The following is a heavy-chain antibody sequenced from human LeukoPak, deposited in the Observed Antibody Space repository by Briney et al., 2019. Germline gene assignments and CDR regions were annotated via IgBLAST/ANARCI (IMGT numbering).Heavy chain of an antibody. CDR3: ARAVLMLDY. Sequence: PGRSLRLSCAASGFTFSSYGMHWVRQAPGQGLEWMGWINPNSGGTNYAQKFQGRVTMTRDTSISTAYMELSRLRSDDTAVYYCARAVLMLDYWGQGTLVTVSS. J-gene: IGHJ4*02. D-gene: IGHD2-8*01. V-gene: IGHV1-2*02. CDR2: INPNSGGT. CDR1: GFTFSSYG.